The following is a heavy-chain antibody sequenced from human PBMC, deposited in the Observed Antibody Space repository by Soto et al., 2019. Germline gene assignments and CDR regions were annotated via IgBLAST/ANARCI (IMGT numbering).Heavy chain of an antibody. CDR3: AKDLARPGYSSGWSSFDY. J-gene: IGHJ4*02. Sequence: GGSLRLSCAASGFTFSSYAMSWVRQAPGKGLEWVSAISGSGGGTYYAVSVKGRFTISRDNSKNTLYLQMNSLKAEDTAVYYCAKDLARPGYSSGWSSFDYWGQGTLVTVSS. CDR1: GFTFSSYA. CDR2: ISGSGGGT. D-gene: IGHD6-19*01. V-gene: IGHV3-23*01.